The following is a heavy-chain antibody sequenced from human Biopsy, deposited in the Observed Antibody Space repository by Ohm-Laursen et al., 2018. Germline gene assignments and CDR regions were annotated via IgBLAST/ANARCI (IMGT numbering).Heavy chain of an antibody. V-gene: IGHV4-59*08. Sequence: PGTLSLTCTVSGGSISSYYWSWIRQPPGKGLEWIGYIYYTGSTNYSPSLKSRVTISVDTSMNHLSLRLTSVTAADTDVYYCARHAPSYSGSYWRYFDLWGRGTLVTVSS. D-gene: IGHD1-26*01. CDR3: ARHAPSYSGSYWRYFDL. CDR2: IYYTGST. J-gene: IGHJ2*01. CDR1: GGSISSYY.